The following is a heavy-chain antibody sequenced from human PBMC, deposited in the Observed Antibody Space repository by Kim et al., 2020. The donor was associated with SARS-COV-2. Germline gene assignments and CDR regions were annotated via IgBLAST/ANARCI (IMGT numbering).Heavy chain of an antibody. CDR3: ETWDPYYDSSGYFDY. CDR2: IYPGDSDT. CDR1: GYSFTSYW. J-gene: IGHJ4*02. D-gene: IGHD3-22*01. V-gene: IGHV5-51*01. Sequence: GESLKISCKGSGYSFTSYWIGWVRQMPGKGLEWMGIIYPGDSDTRYSPSFQGQVTISADKSISTAYLQWSSLKASDTAMYYCETWDPYYDSSGYFDYWGQGTLVTVSS.